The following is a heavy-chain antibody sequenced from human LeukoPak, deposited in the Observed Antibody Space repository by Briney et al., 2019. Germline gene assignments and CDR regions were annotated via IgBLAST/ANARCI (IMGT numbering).Heavy chain of an antibody. V-gene: IGHV4-39*07. CDR1: GGSISGSSYY. CDR3: ARDTMSAFDI. J-gene: IGHJ3*02. Sequence: KTSETLSLTCTVSGGSISGSSYYWGWIRQPPGKGLEWIGSIYYSGSTYYNPSLKSRVTISVDTSKNQFSLKLSSVTAADTAVYYCARDTMSAFDIWGQGTMVTVSS. CDR2: IYYSGST. D-gene: IGHD3-10*02.